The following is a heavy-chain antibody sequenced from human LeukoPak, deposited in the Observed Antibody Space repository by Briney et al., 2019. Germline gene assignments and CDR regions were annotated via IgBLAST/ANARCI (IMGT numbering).Heavy chain of an antibody. V-gene: IGHV3-21*01. CDR1: GFTFTSYS. Sequence: GGSLRLSCAASGFTFTSYSTNGGRQAPGKRVRGVSSTSSSSSYISYADSVKGRFTNSRDNAKNSLYMQMNSLRAEDTAVYYCARDSSMRLDDYWGQGTLVTVSS. CDR3: ARDSSMRLDDY. J-gene: IGHJ4*02. D-gene: IGHD5-12*01. CDR2: TSSSSSYI.